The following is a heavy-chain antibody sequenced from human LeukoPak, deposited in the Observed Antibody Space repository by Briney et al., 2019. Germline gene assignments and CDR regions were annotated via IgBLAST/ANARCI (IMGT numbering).Heavy chain of an antibody. CDR1: GFIFSTSW. D-gene: IGHD3-3*01. CDR3: ARGITSGPRRYDVRNFDY. V-gene: IGHV3-7*01. Sequence: GGSLRLSCTASGFIFSTSWMTWVRQAPGKGLEWVANINLDGSEKYYVDSVKGRFTISRDNAKNSLYLQMDSLRAEDTAVYYCARGITSGPRRYDVRNFDYWGQGTPVTVSS. CDR2: INLDGSEK. J-gene: IGHJ4*02.